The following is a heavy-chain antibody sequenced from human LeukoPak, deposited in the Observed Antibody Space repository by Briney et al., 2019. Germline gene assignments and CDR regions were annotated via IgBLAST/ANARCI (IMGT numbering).Heavy chain of an antibody. V-gene: IGHV3-30*18. D-gene: IGHD2-15*01. CDR1: GFTFSNYG. J-gene: IGHJ4*02. CDR3: VKESTVMAAREIDS. Sequence: GGSLRLSRAASGFTFSNYGLQGARQASAKGLEWRADLPHDGSVKLYTDSLRGRFNISRDKSKNTLWMEMNSLRGEDTAVCSCVKESTVMAAREIDSWGRGALLTVPP. CDR2: LPHDGSVK.